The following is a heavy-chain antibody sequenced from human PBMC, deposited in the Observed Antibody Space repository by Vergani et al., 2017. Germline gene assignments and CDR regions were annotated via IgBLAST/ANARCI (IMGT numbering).Heavy chain of an antibody. CDR3: ARRHLGWELPFTDYGMDV. CDR1: GGTFSSYT. Sequence: QVQLVQSGAEVKKPGSSVKVSCKASGGTFSSYTISWVRQAPGQGLEWMGRIIPILGIANYAQKFQGRVTITADKSTSTAYMELSSLRSEDTAVYYCARRHLGWELPFTDYGMDVWGQXP. CDR2: IIPILGIA. D-gene: IGHD1-26*01. J-gene: IGHJ6*02. V-gene: IGHV1-69*02.